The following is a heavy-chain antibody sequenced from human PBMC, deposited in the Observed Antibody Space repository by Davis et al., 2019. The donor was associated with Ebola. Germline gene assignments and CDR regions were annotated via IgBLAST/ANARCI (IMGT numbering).Heavy chain of an antibody. CDR3: AKDRLDSSSWYGYYDMDV. Sequence: GESLKISCAASTVTFGVDAMSWVRQAPGKGLEWVSGISDSGGSTYYADSVKGRFTISRDNSKNTLYLQMNSLRAEDTAVYYCAKDRLDSSSWYGYYDMDVWGQGTTVTVSS. CDR2: ISDSGGST. D-gene: IGHD6-13*01. V-gene: IGHV3-23*01. J-gene: IGHJ6*02. CDR1: TVTFGVDA.